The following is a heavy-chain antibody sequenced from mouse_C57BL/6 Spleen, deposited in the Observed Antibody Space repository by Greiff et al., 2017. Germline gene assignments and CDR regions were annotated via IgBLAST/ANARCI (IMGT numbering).Heavy chain of an antibody. D-gene: IGHD1-1*01. CDR1: GFTFSSYA. CDR2: ISDGGSYT. Sequence: EVQVVESGGGLVKPGGSLKLSCAASGFTFSSYAMSWVRQTPEKRLEWVATISDGGSYTYYADNVKGRFTISRDNAKNTLYLQMSHLKSEDTAMYYCAREKLLYFDYWGQGTTLTVSS. V-gene: IGHV5-4*01. CDR3: AREKLLYFDY. J-gene: IGHJ2*01.